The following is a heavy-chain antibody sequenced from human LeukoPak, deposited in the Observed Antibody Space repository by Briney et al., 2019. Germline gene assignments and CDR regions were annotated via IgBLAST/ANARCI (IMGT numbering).Heavy chain of an antibody. CDR1: GGSISGSGSC. D-gene: IGHD1-26*01. CDR2: VSSSGPS. CDR3: TRQPDASSNFDC. Sequence: NPSETLSLTCSVSGGSISGSGSCWHWIRQPPGKGLEWIGCVSSSGPSYYNPSLNSRVSISADMSKNQFSLDLRSVTAADTAVYYCTRQPDASSNFDCWGQGALVAVSS. V-gene: IGHV4-39*01. J-gene: IGHJ4*02.